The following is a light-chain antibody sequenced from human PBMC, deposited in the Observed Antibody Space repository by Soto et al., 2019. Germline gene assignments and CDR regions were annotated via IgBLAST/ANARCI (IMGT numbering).Light chain of an antibody. J-gene: IGKJ1*01. CDR1: QSVSSY. CDR2: DAS. Sequence: ENVLTHSPATLSLSPGERATLSCRASQSVSSYLAWYQQEPGQAPRLLIYDASDRATGIPAKFSGSGSGTDFTLTISSLEPEDFAVYYCQQYNNWPTWTFGQGTKVDVK. CDR3: QQYNNWPTWT. V-gene: IGKV3-11*01.